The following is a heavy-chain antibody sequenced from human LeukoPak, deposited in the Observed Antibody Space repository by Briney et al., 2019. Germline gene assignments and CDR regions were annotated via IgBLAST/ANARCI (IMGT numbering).Heavy chain of an antibody. CDR3: ATIGGRRTGELYRIDY. Sequence: GGSLRLSCAASGFTFSGSAMHWVRQASGKGLEWVGRIRSKANSYATAYAASVKGRFTISRDDSKNTAYLQMNSLRAEDAAIYYCATIGGRRTGELYRIDYWGQGTLVTVSS. CDR2: IRSKANSYAT. CDR1: GFTFSGSA. V-gene: IGHV3-73*01. D-gene: IGHD7-27*01. J-gene: IGHJ4*02.